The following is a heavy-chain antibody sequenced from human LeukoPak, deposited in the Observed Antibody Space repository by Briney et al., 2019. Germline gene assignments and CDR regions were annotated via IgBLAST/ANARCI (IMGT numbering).Heavy chain of an antibody. J-gene: IGHJ6*02. V-gene: IGHV4-59*01. CDR2: IYYSGST. CDR3: ARDGYKNYYYYGMDV. Sequence: SETLSLTRTVSGGSISSYYWSWIRQPPGKGLEWIGYIYYSGSTNYNPSLKSRVTISVDTSKNQFSLKLSSVTAADTAVYYCARDGYKNYYYYGMDVWGQGTTVTVSS. CDR1: GGSISSYY. D-gene: IGHD5-24*01.